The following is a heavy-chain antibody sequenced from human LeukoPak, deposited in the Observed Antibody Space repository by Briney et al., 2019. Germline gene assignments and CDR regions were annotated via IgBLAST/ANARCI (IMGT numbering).Heavy chain of an antibody. CDR1: GFTFSSYG. CDR3: AKDIYPLSVTMVRGVILGFDY. J-gene: IGHJ4*02. D-gene: IGHD3-10*01. V-gene: IGHV3-30*02. CDR2: IRYDGSNK. Sequence: GGSLRLSCAASGFTFSSYGMHWVRQAPGKGLEWVAFIRYDGSNKYYADSVKGRFTISRDNSKNTLYLQMNSLRAEDTAVYDCAKDIYPLSVTMVRGVILGFDYWGQGTLVTVSS.